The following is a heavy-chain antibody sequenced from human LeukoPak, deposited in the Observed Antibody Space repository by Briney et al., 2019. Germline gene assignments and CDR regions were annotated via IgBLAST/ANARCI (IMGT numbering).Heavy chain of an antibody. CDR1: GFTFRSFA. V-gene: IGHV3-23*01. Sequence: GGSLRLSCEASGFTFRSFAMSWVRQAPGKGLEWVSAISGSGGSTYYADSVKGRFTISRDNSKNTLYLQVNSLRAEDTAVYYCAKDDAGYIAAAGTWFSCFDYWGQGTLVTVSS. J-gene: IGHJ4*02. CDR3: AKDDAGYIAAAGTWFSCFDY. CDR2: ISGSGGST. D-gene: IGHD6-13*01.